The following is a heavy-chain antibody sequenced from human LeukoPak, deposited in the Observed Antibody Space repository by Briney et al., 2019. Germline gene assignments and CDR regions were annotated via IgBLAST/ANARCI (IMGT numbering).Heavy chain of an antibody. D-gene: IGHD3-3*01. Sequence: GESLKISCKGSGYSFTSYWIGWVRQMPGKGLEWMGIIYPGDSDTRYSPSFQGQVTISADKSISTAYLQWSSLKASDTAMYYCARHVSNLDFWSGYYNYYYYGMDVWGQGTTVTVSS. J-gene: IGHJ6*02. V-gene: IGHV5-51*01. CDR1: GYSFTSYW. CDR3: ARHVSNLDFWSGYYNYYYYGMDV. CDR2: IYPGDSDT.